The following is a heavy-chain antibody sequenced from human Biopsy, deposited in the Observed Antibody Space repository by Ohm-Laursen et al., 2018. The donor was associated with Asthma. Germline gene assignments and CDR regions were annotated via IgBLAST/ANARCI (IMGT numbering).Heavy chain of an antibody. D-gene: IGHD6-6*01. CDR2: TYYSGRT. J-gene: IGHJ2*01. CDR3: ARAVSSSSYWYFDL. Sequence: GTLSLTCLVSGDAMSTSGSYWGWIRQSPGKGLEWIGSTYYSGRTYYNPSLESRVTISADTSKNHFSLKVTSVTAADTAVYYCARAVSSSSYWYFDLWGRGDLVTVSS. V-gene: IGHV4-39*02. CDR1: GDAMSTSGSY.